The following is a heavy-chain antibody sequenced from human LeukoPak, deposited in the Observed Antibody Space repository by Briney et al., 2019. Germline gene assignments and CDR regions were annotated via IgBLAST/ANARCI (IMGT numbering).Heavy chain of an antibody. CDR2: IKQDGSEK. D-gene: IGHD1-26*01. CDR1: GFTFSSYW. V-gene: IGHV3-7*03. J-gene: IGHJ3*02. CDR3: ARVVWVGATQHAFDI. Sequence: GGSLRLSCAASGFTFSSYWMNWVRQAPGKGLEWVANIKQDGSEKYYVDSVKGRFTISRDNAKNSLYLQMNSLRAEDTAVYYCARVVWVGATQHAFDIWGQGTMVTVSS.